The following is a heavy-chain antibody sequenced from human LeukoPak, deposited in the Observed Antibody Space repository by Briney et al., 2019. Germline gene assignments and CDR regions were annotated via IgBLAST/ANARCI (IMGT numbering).Heavy chain of an antibody. D-gene: IGHD1/OR15-1a*01. Sequence: ASVKVSCKASGYSFTGYNLHWVRQAPGQGLEWMGWINPNSGGVNYAQKFQGRVTMTRDTSIRTAYMELSSLRIDDTAVYHCARALGQRSYYAMDVWGQGTTVTVSS. V-gene: IGHV1-2*02. CDR2: INPNSGGV. CDR1: GYSFTGYN. J-gene: IGHJ6*02. CDR3: ARALGQRSYYAMDV.